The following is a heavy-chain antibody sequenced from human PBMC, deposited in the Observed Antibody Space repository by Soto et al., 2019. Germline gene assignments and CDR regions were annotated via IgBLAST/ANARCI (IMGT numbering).Heavy chain of an antibody. V-gene: IGHV4-30-2*01. Sequence: PSETPSLTCTVSGGSISSGDYYWSWIRQPPGKGLEWIGYISHSGSTYYNPSLKSRVTISVDRSKNQFSLKLSSVTAADTAVYYCARGGLLPDYWGQGTLVTVSS. CDR1: GGSISSGDYY. CDR3: ARGGLLPDY. CDR2: ISHSGST. J-gene: IGHJ4*02. D-gene: IGHD6-19*01.